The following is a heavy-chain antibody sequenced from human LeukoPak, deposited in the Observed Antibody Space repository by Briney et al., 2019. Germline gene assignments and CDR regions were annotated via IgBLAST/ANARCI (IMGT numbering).Heavy chain of an antibody. CDR3: ARGYGDPLPN. Sequence: GGSLRLSCAASGFTFSTSAMTWVRQAPGKGLEWVSSITGSGGGTYYAHSVKGRLTISRDNAKNTLYLQMNSLRAEDTAVYYCARGYGDPLPNWGQGTLVTVSS. CDR2: ITGSGGGT. CDR1: GFTFSTSA. J-gene: IGHJ4*02. D-gene: IGHD4-17*01. V-gene: IGHV3-23*01.